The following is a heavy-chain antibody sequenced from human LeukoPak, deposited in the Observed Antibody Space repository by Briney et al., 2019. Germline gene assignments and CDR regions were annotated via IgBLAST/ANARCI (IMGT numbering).Heavy chain of an antibody. CDR2: IYYSGST. CDR3: ASRGSSGWSDAFDI. V-gene: IGHV4-59*01. J-gene: IGHJ3*02. CDR1: GGSISSYY. D-gene: IGHD6-19*01. Sequence: SETLSLTCTVSGGSISSYYWSWIRQPPGKGLEWIGYIYYSGSTNYNPSLKSRITISVDTSKKPFSLKLTSVTVADTAVYYCASRGSSGWSDAFDIWGQGTMVTVSS.